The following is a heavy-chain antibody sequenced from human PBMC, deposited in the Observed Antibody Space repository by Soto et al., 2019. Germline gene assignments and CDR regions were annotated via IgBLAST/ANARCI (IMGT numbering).Heavy chain of an antibody. J-gene: IGHJ4*02. D-gene: IGHD5-12*01. V-gene: IGHV3-30*04. CDR3: TRDLLAGHDVY. CDR2: ITFDGKDK. CDR1: GFTFRNFA. Sequence: ESGGGVVQPGRSLRLSCAASGFTFRNFAMHWVRQAPGKGLEWLAAITFDGKDKYYADSVKGRFTISRDTSKNTLCLQMNSLRIDDTALYFCTRDLLAGHDVYWGQGTLVTVSS.